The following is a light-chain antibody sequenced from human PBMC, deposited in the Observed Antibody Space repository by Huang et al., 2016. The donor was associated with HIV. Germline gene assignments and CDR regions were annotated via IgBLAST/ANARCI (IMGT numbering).Light chain of an antibody. V-gene: IGKV1-39*01. Sequence: DIPLTQSPSSLSASVGERVTITCRSSHPLKTYLNWYQQKPGKAPRLLIFAASNMQSGVPSRFSGRGSGTDFTLTISSLQPEDSATYYCQQSHDKFWTFGQGTKVEI. CDR2: AAS. CDR1: HPLKTY. CDR3: QQSHDKFWT. J-gene: IGKJ1*01.